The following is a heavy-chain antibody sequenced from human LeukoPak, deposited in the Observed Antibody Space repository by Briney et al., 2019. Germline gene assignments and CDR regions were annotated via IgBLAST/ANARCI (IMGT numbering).Heavy chain of an antibody. CDR3: ARVGQWGTVDY. CDR2: IIPIFGTA. V-gene: IGHV1-69*13. D-gene: IGHD1/OR15-1a*01. J-gene: IGHJ4*02. Sequence: VASVKVSCKASGGTFSSYAISWVRQAPGQGLEWMGGIIPIFGTANYAQKFQGRVTITADESTSTAYMELSSLRSDDTAVYYCARVGQWGTVDYWGQGTLVTVSS. CDR1: GGTFSSYA.